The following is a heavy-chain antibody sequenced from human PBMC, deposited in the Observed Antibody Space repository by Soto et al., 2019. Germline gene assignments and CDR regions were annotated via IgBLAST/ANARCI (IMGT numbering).Heavy chain of an antibody. V-gene: IGHV1-18*01. CDR2: ISAYNGNT. D-gene: IGHD3-9*01. CDR3: ARVDYDILTGYSPFDY. Sequence: AAVKVSCKASGYTFTSYGISWVRQAPGQGLEWMGWISAYNGNTNYAQKLQGRVTMTTDTSTSTAYMELRSLRSDDTAVYYCARVDYDILTGYSPFDYWGQGSLVTVSS. CDR1: GYTFTSYG. J-gene: IGHJ4*02.